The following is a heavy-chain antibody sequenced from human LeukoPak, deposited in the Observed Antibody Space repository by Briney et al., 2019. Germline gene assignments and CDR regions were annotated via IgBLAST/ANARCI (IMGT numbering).Heavy chain of an antibody. V-gene: IGHV3-48*03. J-gene: IGHJ4*02. Sequence: PGGSLRLSCVASGFTFSSYEMNWVRQAPGKGLEWVSYISSSGSTIYYADSVKGRFTMSRDNAKNSLYLQMNSLRAEDTAVYYCAKYSWGAVAAPFDYWGQGTLVTVSS. CDR2: ISSSGSTI. CDR3: AKYSWGAVAAPFDY. D-gene: IGHD6-19*01. CDR1: GFTFSSYE.